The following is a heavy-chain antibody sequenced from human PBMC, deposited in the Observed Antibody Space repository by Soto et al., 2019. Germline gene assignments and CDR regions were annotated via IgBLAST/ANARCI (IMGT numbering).Heavy chain of an antibody. V-gene: IGHV1-18*01. CDR1: GSTFTSYG. CDR2: ISAYNGNT. Sequence: ASVKVSCKVSGSTFTSYGISWVREAPGQGLERMGWISAYNGNTNYAQKLQGRVTMTTDTSTSTAYMELRSLRSDDTAVYYCARVGGYSGYDPGDPWGQGTLVTVSS. J-gene: IGHJ5*02. CDR3: ARVGGYSGYDPGDP. D-gene: IGHD5-12*01.